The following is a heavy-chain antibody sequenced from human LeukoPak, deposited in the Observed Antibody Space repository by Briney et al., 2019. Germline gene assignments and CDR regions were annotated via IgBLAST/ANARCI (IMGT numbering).Heavy chain of an antibody. D-gene: IGHD4-17*01. Sequence: LQTLSLTCTVSGGSIGSDDDYWSCIRQPPGKGLEWIGYIHHSGGRYHPPSRKSPDSKSIDTSKNQFSLKLTSVTAADTAVYYCARMDYSDLYYFDYWGQGTLVTVSS. CDR1: GGSIGSDDDY. CDR2: IHHSGGR. J-gene: IGHJ4*02. V-gene: IGHV4-30-4*01. CDR3: ARMDYSDLYYFDY.